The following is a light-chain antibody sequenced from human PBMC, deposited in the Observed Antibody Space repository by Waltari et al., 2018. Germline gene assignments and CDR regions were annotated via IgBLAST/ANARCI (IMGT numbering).Light chain of an antibody. CDR2: DVS. CDR3: CSYAGSYTYWV. Sequence: QSALTQPPSVSGSPGQSVTISCTGTSTDVGGYNSVSWYLNHPGKAPKLIIYDVSERPSGVPDRFSGSKSGNTASLTISGLQADDEADYFCCSYAGSYTYWVFGGGTTLTVL. CDR1: STDVGGYNS. J-gene: IGLJ3*02. V-gene: IGLV2-11*01.